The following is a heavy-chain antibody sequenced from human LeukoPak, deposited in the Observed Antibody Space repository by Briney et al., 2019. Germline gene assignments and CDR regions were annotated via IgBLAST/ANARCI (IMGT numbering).Heavy chain of an antibody. V-gene: IGHV3-33*01. Sequence: AGGSLRLSCAASGFTFSSYGMHWVRQAPGKGLEWVAVIWYDGSNKYYGDSVKGRFTISRNNSKNTLYLQMNSLRAEDTAVYYRAREGYSYGNFDYWGQGTLVTVSS. J-gene: IGHJ4*02. CDR2: IWYDGSNK. D-gene: IGHD5-18*01. CDR3: AREGYSYGNFDY. CDR1: GFTFSSYG.